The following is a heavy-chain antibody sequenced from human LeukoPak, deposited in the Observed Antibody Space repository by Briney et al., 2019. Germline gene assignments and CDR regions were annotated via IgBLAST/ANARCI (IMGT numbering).Heavy chain of an antibody. CDR1: GGSFSPYH. CDR2: IYYSGST. D-gene: IGHD6-19*01. Sequence: SETLSLTCAVYGGSFSPYHWGWIRQPPGKGLEWTGYIYYSGSTNYNPSLKSRVTISVDTSENQFSLKLSSVTAADTAIYYCARAVSGRFDYWGQGTLVTVSS. V-gene: IGHV4-59*08. CDR3: ARAVSGRFDY. J-gene: IGHJ4*02.